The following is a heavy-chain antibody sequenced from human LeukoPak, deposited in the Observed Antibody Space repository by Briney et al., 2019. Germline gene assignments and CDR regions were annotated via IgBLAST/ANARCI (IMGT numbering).Heavy chain of an antibody. CDR1: GYTFTGYY. Sequence: ASVKVSCKASGYTFTGYYMHWVRQAPGQGLEWMGWINPNSGSTNYAQKFQSRVTITRDTSISTAYMELSRLRSDDTAVDYYARGSLTLVVPGDAFDIWGQGTMVTVSS. D-gene: IGHD6-13*01. CDR2: INPNSGST. CDR3: ARGSLTLVVPGDAFDI. J-gene: IGHJ3*02. V-gene: IGHV1-2*02.